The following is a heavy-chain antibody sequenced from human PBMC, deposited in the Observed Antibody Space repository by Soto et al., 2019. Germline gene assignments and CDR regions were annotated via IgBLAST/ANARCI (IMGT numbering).Heavy chain of an antibody. Sequence: SETLSLTCTVSGGSVRSFHWSWIRQSPGKGLEWIGYVFYTGNTKYNPALKRRVTISVDTSKKQFSLKLSSVSAADTGLYYCARSYSGTFYGYDIWGQGILVTVSS. CDR3: ARSYSGTFYGYDI. D-gene: IGHD1-26*01. V-gene: IGHV4-59*02. CDR2: VFYTGNT. J-gene: IGHJ4*02. CDR1: GGSVRSFH.